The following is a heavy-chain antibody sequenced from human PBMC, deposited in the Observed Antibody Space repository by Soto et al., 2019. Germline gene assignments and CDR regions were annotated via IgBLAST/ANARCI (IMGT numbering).Heavy chain of an antibody. J-gene: IGHJ5*02. Sequence: SETLSLTCGVPGGTVASSHWWSWVRQSPGRGLEWIGNVYHTGDTNFNPSLQSRVTFSVDKSNNQFSLRLTSVTAADTAVYFCAREIVTAGGNNYFDPWGPGTLVTVSS. D-gene: IGHD2-21*02. CDR3: AREIVTAGGNNYFDP. V-gene: IGHV4-4*02. CDR2: VYHTGDT. CDR1: GGTVASSHW.